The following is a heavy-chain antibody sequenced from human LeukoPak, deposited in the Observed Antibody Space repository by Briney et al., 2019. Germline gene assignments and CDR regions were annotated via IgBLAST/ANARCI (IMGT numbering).Heavy chain of an antibody. CDR2: ISSSSSYI. CDR1: GFTFSSYS. Sequence: GGSLRLSCAASGFTFSSYSMNWVRQAPGKGLERVSSISSSSSYIYYARSVKGRFTISRDNAKNSLYLQMNSLRAEDTAVYYCARASAAAGTGFDYWGQGTLVTVSS. V-gene: IGHV3-21*01. CDR3: ARASAAAGTGFDY. J-gene: IGHJ4*02. D-gene: IGHD6-13*01.